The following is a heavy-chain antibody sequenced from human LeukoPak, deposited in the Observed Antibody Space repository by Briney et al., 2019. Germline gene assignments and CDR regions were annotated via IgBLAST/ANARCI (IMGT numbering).Heavy chain of an antibody. D-gene: IGHD6-13*01. CDR3: ARAAAATGTVYYYYFMDV. CDR2: MNPNSGNT. V-gene: IGHV1-8*02. J-gene: IGHJ6*03. Sequence: GASVKVSCKASGYTFTSYGISWVRQAPGQGLEWMGWMNPNSGNTGYAQRFQGRVTMTRNTSTSTAYMELSSLRSEDTAVYYCARAAAATGTVYYYYFMDVWGKGTSVTISS. CDR1: GYTFTSYG.